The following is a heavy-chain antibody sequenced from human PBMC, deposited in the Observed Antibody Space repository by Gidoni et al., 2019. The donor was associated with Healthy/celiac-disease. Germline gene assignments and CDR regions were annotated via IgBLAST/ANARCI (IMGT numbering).Heavy chain of an antibody. V-gene: IGHV3-30*04. CDR1: GFTFSSYA. CDR2: ISYDGSNK. J-gene: IGHJ4*02. CDR3: ARVDHPRGFDY. Sequence: QVQLVESGGGVVQPVRSLRLSCAASGFTFSSYAMHWVRQAPGKGLEWVAVISYDGSNKYYADSVKGRFTISRDNSKNTLYLQMNSLRAEDTAVYYCARVDHPRGFDYWGQGTLVTVSS.